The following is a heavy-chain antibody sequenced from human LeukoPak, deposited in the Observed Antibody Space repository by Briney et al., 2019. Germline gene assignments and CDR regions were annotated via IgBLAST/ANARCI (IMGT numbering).Heavy chain of an antibody. D-gene: IGHD3-3*01. CDR1: GFTFSSYA. CDR3: AKGPSGHDFWSGYYLY. Sequence: RGSLRLSCAASGFTFSSYALSWVRQAPGKGLEWVSAISGSGGSTYYADSVKGRFTISRDNSKNTLYLQMNSLRAEDTAVYYCAKGPSGHDFWSGYYLYWGQGTLVTVSS. V-gene: IGHV3-23*01. J-gene: IGHJ4*02. CDR2: ISGSGGST.